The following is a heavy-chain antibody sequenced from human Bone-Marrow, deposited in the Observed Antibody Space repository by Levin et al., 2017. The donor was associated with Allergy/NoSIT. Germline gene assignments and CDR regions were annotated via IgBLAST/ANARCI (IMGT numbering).Heavy chain of an antibody. CDR3: AHLTGTEYYFDY. D-gene: IGHD2-8*02. J-gene: IGHJ4*02. V-gene: IGHV2-5*02. CDR2: IYWDNAQ. CDR1: GFSLTTSEMGEVG. Sequence: NVSGPTLVKPTQTVTLTCTFSGFSLTTSEMGEVGVGWIRQPPGKALEWLAVIYWDNAQRYSSSLKTRLTITKDASENQVVLTMTNMDPADTGTYYCAHLTGTEYYFDYWGQGTLVTVSS.